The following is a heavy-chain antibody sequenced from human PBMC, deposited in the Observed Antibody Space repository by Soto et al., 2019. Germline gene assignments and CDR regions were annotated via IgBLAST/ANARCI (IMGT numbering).Heavy chain of an antibody. D-gene: IGHD5-12*01. CDR1: GYTFTSYG. V-gene: IGHV1-18*01. Sequence: ASVKVSCKASGYTFTSYGISWVRQAPGQGLEWMGWISAYNGNTNYAQKLQGRVTMTTDTSTSTAYKELTSLRTDDTALYYCVRVGYSGYDINWGQGTLVTVSS. CDR2: ISAYNGNT. J-gene: IGHJ4*02. CDR3: VRVGYSGYDIN.